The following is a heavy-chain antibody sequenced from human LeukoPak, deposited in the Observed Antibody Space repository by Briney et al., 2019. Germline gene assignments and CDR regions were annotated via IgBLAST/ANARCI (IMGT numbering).Heavy chain of an antibody. D-gene: IGHD7-27*01. CDR2: MSPNSGNT. CDR3: ARGPPNWGYEH. Sequence: ASVKVSCKASGYTFTSYDFTWVRQATGQGLEWMGWMSPNSGNTGYAQKFQGRVTMTRNTSMSTAYMELSSLRSEDTAVYYCARGPPNWGYEHWGQGTLVTVSS. J-gene: IGHJ4*02. CDR1: GYTFTSYD. V-gene: IGHV1-8*01.